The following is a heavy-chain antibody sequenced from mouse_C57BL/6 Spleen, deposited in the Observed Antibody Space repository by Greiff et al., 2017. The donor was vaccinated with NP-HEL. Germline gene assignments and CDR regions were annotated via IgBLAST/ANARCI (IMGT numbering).Heavy chain of an antibody. Sequence: QVQLQQPGAELVMPGASVKLSCKASGYTFTSYWMHWVKQRPGQGLEWIGEIDPSDSYTNYNQKFKGKSTLTVDKSSSTAYMQLSSLTDEDSAVYYCARVTTVVFDYWGKGTTLTVSS. CDR1: GYTFTSYW. CDR3: ARVTTVVFDY. D-gene: IGHD1-1*01. V-gene: IGHV1-69*01. CDR2: IDPSDSYT. J-gene: IGHJ2*01.